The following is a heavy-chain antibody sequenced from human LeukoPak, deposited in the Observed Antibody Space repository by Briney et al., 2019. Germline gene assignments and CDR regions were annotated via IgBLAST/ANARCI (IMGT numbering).Heavy chain of an antibody. J-gene: IGHJ3*02. V-gene: IGHV4-31*11. CDR3: ARSILRYFAFDI. CDR2: IYYSGST. Sequence: NSSETLSLTCAVSGGSISSGGYYWSWIRQHPGKGLEWIGYIYYSGSTYYNPSLKSRVTISVDTSKNQFSLKLSSVTAADTAVYYCARSILRYFAFDIWGQGTMVTVSS. CDR1: GGSISSGGYY. D-gene: IGHD3-9*01.